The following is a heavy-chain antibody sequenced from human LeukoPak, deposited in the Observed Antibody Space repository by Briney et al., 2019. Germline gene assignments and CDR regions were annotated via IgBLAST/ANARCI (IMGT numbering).Heavy chain of an antibody. D-gene: IGHD2-21*02. Sequence: GGSLRLSCAASGFTFSSYSMNWVRQAPGKGLEWVSYISSSSNTIYYADSVKGRFTISRDNAKNSLFLQMNSLRDEDTSVYYCARAVTVVTRGGLVSDYWGQGTLVTVSS. CDR3: ARAVTVVTRGGLVSDY. CDR2: ISSSSNTI. CDR1: GFTFSSYS. V-gene: IGHV3-48*02. J-gene: IGHJ4*02.